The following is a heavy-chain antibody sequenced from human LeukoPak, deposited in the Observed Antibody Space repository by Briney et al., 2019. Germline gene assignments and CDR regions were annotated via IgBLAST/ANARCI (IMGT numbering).Heavy chain of an antibody. V-gene: IGHV4-38-2*02. CDR2: IYHSGST. D-gene: IGHD3-22*01. CDR1: GYSISSGYY. Sequence: SETLSLTCTVSGYSISSGYYWGWIRQPPGKGLEWIGSIYHSGSTYYNPSLKSRVTISVDTSKNQFSLKLSSVTAADTAVYYCARDLRYDSSGWAFDYWGQGTLVTVSS. J-gene: IGHJ4*02. CDR3: ARDLRYDSSGWAFDY.